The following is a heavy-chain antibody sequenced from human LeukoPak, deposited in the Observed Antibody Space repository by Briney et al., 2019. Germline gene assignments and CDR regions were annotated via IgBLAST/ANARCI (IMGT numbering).Heavy chain of an antibody. Sequence: TSETLSLTCAVSGGSISSSNWWSWVRQPPGKGLEWIGEIYHSGSTNYNPSLKSRVTISVDKSKNQFSLKLSSVTAAGTAVYYCARGAIQLWPYYFDYWGQGTLVTVSS. D-gene: IGHD5-18*01. CDR2: IYHSGST. CDR3: ARGAIQLWPYYFDY. J-gene: IGHJ4*02. CDR1: GGSISSSNW. V-gene: IGHV4-4*02.